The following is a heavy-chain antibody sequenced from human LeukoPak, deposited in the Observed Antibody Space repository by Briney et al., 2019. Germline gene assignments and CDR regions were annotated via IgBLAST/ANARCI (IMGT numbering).Heavy chain of an antibody. Sequence: GASVKVSCKASGYTFTSYDINWVRQAPGQGLEWMGIINPSGGSTSYAQKFQGRVTMTRDTSTSTVYMELSSLRSEDTAVYYCARRNIAAAGTEFDYWGQGTLVTVSS. CDR2: INPSGGST. J-gene: IGHJ4*02. CDR3: ARRNIAAAGTEFDY. CDR1: GYTFTSYD. V-gene: IGHV1-46*01. D-gene: IGHD6-13*01.